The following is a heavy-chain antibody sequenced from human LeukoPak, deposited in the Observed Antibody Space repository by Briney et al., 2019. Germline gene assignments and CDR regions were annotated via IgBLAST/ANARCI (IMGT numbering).Heavy chain of an antibody. D-gene: IGHD1-26*01. CDR3: ARDSGSYSFDC. V-gene: IGHV4-4*07. Sequence: SETLSLTCTVSGGSISNYYWTWIRQPAGKGLEWIGRIYTSGGTNYNPSLKSRVTMSVDTSKNQFSLKLSSVTAADTAMYYCARDSGSYSFDCWGQGTLVTVSS. CDR2: IYTSGGT. CDR1: GGSISNYY. J-gene: IGHJ4*02.